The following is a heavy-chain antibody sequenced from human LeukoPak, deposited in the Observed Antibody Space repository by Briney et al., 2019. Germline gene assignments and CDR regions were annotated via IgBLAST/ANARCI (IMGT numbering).Heavy chain of an antibody. CDR2: MNPNSGNT. CDR3: ARGIVCTNGVCQVNDAFDI. J-gene: IGHJ3*02. V-gene: IGHV1-8*03. D-gene: IGHD2-8*01. Sequence: ASVKVSCKASGYTFTGYYMHWVRQAPGQGLEWMGWMNPNSGNTGYAQKFQGRVTITRNTSISTAYMELSSLRSEDTAVYYCARGIVCTNGVCQVNDAFDIWGQGTMVTVSS. CDR1: GYTFTGYY.